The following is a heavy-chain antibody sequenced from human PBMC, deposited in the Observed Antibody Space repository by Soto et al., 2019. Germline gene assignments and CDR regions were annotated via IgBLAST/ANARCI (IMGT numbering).Heavy chain of an antibody. Sequence: QVQLVQSGAEVKKPGASVKVSCKASGYTFTSYYMHWVRQAPGQGLEWMGIINPSGGSTSYAQKFQGRVTMTRDTSTSTVYMELSSLRSEDTAVYYCASSFDVVYCSGGSCYELGYWGQGTLVIV. CDR3: ASSFDVVYCSGGSCYELGY. J-gene: IGHJ4*02. CDR2: INPSGGST. CDR1: GYTFTSYY. V-gene: IGHV1-46*03. D-gene: IGHD2-15*01.